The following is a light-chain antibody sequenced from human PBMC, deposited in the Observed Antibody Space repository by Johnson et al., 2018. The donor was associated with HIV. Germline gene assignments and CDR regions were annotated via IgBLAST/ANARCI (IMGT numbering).Light chain of an antibody. V-gene: IGLV1-51*01. J-gene: IGLJ1*01. CDR2: DNN. Sequence: QSVLTQPPSVSAAPGQKVTISCSGSSSNIGNNYVSWYQQLPGTAPKLLIYDNNKRASGIPDRFSGSKSGPSATLDLTGLQTGDEADYYCGTWDSSLGAWVFGTGTKVTVL. CDR1: SSNIGNNY. CDR3: GTWDSSLGAWV.